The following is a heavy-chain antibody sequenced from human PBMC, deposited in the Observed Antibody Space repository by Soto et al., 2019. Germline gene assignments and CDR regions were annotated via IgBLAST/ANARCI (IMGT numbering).Heavy chain of an antibody. D-gene: IGHD3-16*02. CDR3: ARSYDYVWGSYRYYDY. J-gene: IGHJ4*02. CDR2: ICSNDEK. CDR1: GFSLSNARMG. V-gene: IGHV2-26*01. Sequence: QVTLKESGPVLVKPTETLTLTCTVSGFSLSNARMGVSWIRQPPGKALEWLAHICSNDEKSYSTSLKSRLTISKDTSKSQVVLTMTNMDPVDTATYYCARSYDYVWGSYRYYDYWGQGTLVTVSS.